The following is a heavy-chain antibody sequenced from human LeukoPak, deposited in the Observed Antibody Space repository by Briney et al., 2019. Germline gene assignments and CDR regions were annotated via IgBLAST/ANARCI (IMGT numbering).Heavy chain of an antibody. CDR1: GFTFSSYT. V-gene: IGHV3-30*04. J-gene: IGHJ4*02. CDR2: ISFDGSNK. Sequence: GGSLRLSCAASGFTFSSYTVHWVRQAPGKGLEWVALISFDGSNKYYADSVKGRFTISRDNSKNSLYLQMNSLRPEDTAVFYCARSRSGWYFDYWGQGTLVTVSS. D-gene: IGHD6-19*01. CDR3: ARSRSGWYFDY.